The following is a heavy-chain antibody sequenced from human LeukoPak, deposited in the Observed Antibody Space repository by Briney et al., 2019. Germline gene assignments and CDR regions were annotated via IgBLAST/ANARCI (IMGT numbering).Heavy chain of an antibody. CDR3: ARHGGTRISPI. Sequence: GGSLRLSCAASGFTFSSHDMHWVRQAAGKGLEWVSGFIPAGDRYYAESVKGRFTISRENAKKSLHLQMNSLRDEDTAVYYCARHGGTRISPIWGQGTMVTVSS. J-gene: IGHJ3*02. CDR2: FIPAGDR. CDR1: GFTFSSHD. D-gene: IGHD2-15*01. V-gene: IGHV3-13*04.